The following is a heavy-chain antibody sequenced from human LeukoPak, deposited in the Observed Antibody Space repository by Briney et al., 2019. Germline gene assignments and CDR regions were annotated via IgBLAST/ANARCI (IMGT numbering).Heavy chain of an antibody. D-gene: IGHD5-18*01. J-gene: IGHJ4*02. Sequence: SETLSLTCAVYGGSFSGYCWSWIRQPPGKGLEWIGEINHSGSTNYNPSLKSRVTISVDTSKNQFSLKLSSVTAADTAVYYCARGGYSYGNFDYWGQGTLVTVSS. V-gene: IGHV4-34*01. CDR3: ARGGYSYGNFDY. CDR2: INHSGST. CDR1: GGSFSGYC.